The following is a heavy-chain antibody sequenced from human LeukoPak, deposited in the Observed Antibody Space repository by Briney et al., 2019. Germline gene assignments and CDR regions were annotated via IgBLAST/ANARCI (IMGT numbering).Heavy chain of an antibody. J-gene: IGHJ4*02. D-gene: IGHD3-9*01. V-gene: IGHV4-4*07. CDR3: ARGHEYFDILTGYKNYFDY. CDR2: IYTSGST. Sequence: SETLSLTCTVSGGSISGYYWSWIRQPAGKGLEWIGHIYTSGSTNYNPSLKSRVTVSVDTSKSQFSLKLTSVTAADTAVYYCARGHEYFDILTGYKNYFDYWGQGTLVTVSS. CDR1: GGSISGYY.